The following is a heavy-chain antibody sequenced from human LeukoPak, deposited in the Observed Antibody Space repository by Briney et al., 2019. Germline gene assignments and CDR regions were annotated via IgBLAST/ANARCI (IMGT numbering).Heavy chain of an antibody. J-gene: IGHJ3*01. D-gene: IGHD4-17*01. CDR2: ISYDGSNK. CDR3: PKDQGDCGDDFVADWGGCAACDV. Sequence: GRSLRLSCAASGFTFSSYGMHWVRQAPGKGLEWVAVISYDGSNKYYADSVKGRLTISRDNSKNTLYLQMNSLRAEDTAVYYCPKDQGDCGDDFVADWGGCAACDVCGQGTTVTVS. CDR1: GFTFSSYG. V-gene: IGHV3-30*18.